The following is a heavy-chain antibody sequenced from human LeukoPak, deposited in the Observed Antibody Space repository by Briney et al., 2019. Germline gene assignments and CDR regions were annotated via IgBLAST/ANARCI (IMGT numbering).Heavy chain of an antibody. CDR1: GFTFSSYW. CDR2: INSDGSST. D-gene: IGHD3-10*01. Sequence: GGSLRLSCAASGFTFSSYWMHWVRQVPGKGLVWVSRINSDGSSTSYADSVKGRFTISRGNAKNTLYVRMNSLRAEDTAVYYCSTGSGHAFDIWGRGTMVTVSS. J-gene: IGHJ3*02. CDR3: STGSGHAFDI. V-gene: IGHV3-74*01.